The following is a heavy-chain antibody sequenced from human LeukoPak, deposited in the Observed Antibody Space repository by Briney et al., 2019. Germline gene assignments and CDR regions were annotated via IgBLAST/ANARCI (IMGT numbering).Heavy chain of an antibody. CDR3: ARDPYSGSYGNYYYYFMDV. Sequence: GGSLRLSCAASGFTFNNYNMNWVRQAPGKGLEWVSSITSGSSYIYYADSVKGRFTISRDNAKNSLYLQMNSLRAEDTAVYYCARDPYSGSYGNYYYYFMDVWGKGTTVTISS. J-gene: IGHJ6*03. CDR1: GFTFNNYN. V-gene: IGHV3-21*01. CDR2: ITSGSSYI. D-gene: IGHD1-26*01.